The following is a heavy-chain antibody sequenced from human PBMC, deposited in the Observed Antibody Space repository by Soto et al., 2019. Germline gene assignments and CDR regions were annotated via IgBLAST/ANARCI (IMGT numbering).Heavy chain of an antibody. D-gene: IGHD3-10*01. CDR3: ARAPRGNYGYPSYFDY. J-gene: IGHJ4*02. V-gene: IGHV4-31*03. CDR1: GGSISSGGYY. Sequence: PSETLSLTCTVSGGSISSGGYYWSWIRQHPGKGLEWIGYIYYSGSTYYNPSLKSRATISVDTSKNQLSLKLSSVTAADTAVYYCARAPRGNYGYPSYFDYWGQGTLVTVSS. CDR2: IYYSGST.